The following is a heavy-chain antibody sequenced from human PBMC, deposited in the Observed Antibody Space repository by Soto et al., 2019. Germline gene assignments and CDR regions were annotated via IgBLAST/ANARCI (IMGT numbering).Heavy chain of an antibody. V-gene: IGHV1-69*02. CDR1: GGTFSSYT. D-gene: IGHD3-10*01. CDR3: ASEDSGELLTKGSDY. Sequence: QVQLVQSGAEVKKPGSSVKVSCKASGGTFSSYTISWVRQAPGQGLEWMGRIIPILGIANYAQKFQGRVTIXXDXAXXTAYMQLSSLRAEDTAVYYCASEDSGELLTKGSDYWGQGTLVTVSS. CDR2: IIPILGIA. J-gene: IGHJ4*02.